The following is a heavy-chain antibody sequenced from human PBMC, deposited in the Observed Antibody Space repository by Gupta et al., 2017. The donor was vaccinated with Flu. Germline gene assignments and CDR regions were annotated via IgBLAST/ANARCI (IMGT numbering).Heavy chain of an antibody. V-gene: IGHV3-49*02. CDR3: TRASLTIFGVVAAFDI. J-gene: IGHJ3*02. D-gene: IGHD3-3*01. Sequence: GRFTISRDDSKNIAYLEMNSLKTEDTAVYYCTRASLTIFGVVAAFDIWGQGTMVTVSS.